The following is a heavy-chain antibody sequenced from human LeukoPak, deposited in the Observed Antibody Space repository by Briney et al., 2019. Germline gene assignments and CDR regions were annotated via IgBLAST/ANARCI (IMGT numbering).Heavy chain of an antibody. CDR3: ARDSPSGVRGVIRVFDY. CDR2: INPSGGST. D-gene: IGHD3-10*01. CDR1: GYTFTSYY. J-gene: IGHJ4*02. Sequence: GASVKVSCKASGYTFTSYYMYWVRQAPGQGLEWMGIINPSGGSTSYAQKFQGRVTMTRDTSTSTVYMELSSLRSVDTAVYYCARDSPSGVRGVIRVFDYWGQGTLVTVSS. V-gene: IGHV1-46*01.